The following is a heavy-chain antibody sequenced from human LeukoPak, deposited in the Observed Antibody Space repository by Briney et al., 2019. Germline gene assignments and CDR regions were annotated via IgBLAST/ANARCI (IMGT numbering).Heavy chain of an antibody. D-gene: IGHD4-17*01. V-gene: IGHV4-59*01. CDR3: ARAAVTTSRYFQH. CDR2: IYNSRHT. J-gene: IGHJ1*01. CDR1: GGSLTNYY. Sequence: SETLSLTGTDSGGSLTNYYWSWIRQRPGKGLEWIGYIYNSRHTNYNPSLKSRVTISEDTSKNQLSLKLSSVTAADTAVYYCARAAVTTSRYFQHWGQGTLVTVSS.